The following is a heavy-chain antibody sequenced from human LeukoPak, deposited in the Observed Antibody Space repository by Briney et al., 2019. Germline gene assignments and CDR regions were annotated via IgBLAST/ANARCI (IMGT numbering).Heavy chain of an antibody. CDR3: ARITDYGSGSYSHYYYYMDV. J-gene: IGHJ6*03. CDR2: INASGGST. CDR1: GYTFTSYY. D-gene: IGHD3-10*01. Sequence: ASVKVSCKASGYTFTSYYMHWVRQAPGQGLEWMGIINASGGSTSYAQKFQGRVTMTRDMSTSTVYMELSSLRSEDTAVYYCARITDYGSGSYSHYYYYMDVWGKGTTVTISS. V-gene: IGHV1-46*01.